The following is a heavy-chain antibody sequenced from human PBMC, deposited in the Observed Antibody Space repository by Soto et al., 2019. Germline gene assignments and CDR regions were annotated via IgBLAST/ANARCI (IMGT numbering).Heavy chain of an antibody. CDR1: GGSVSSNSAA. Sequence: SQTLSLTCAISGGSVSSNSAAWNWIRQSPSRGLEWLGRTYYRSKWYNDYAVSVKSRITINPGTSKNQFSLQLNSVTPEDTAVYYCARGRTGWLVPNYGMDVWGQGTTVTVSS. J-gene: IGHJ6*02. CDR3: ARGRTGWLVPNYGMDV. V-gene: IGHV6-1*01. D-gene: IGHD6-19*01. CDR2: TYYRSKWYN.